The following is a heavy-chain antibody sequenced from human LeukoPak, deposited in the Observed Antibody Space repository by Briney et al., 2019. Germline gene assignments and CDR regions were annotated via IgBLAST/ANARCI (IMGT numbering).Heavy chain of an antibody. CDR1: GYTLTELS. D-gene: IGHD5-18*01. CDR3: ATDPDTAMVTWSLT. J-gene: IGHJ5*02. Sequence: ASVKVSCKVSGYTLTELSMHWVRQAPGKGLEWMGGFDAEDGETIYAQKFQGRVTMTEDTSTDTAYMELSSLRSEDTAVYYCATDPDTAMVTWSLTWGQGTLVTVSS. CDR2: FDAEDGET. V-gene: IGHV1-24*01.